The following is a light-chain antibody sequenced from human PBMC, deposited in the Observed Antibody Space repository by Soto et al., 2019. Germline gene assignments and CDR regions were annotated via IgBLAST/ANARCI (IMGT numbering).Light chain of an antibody. CDR3: AAWDDSLNGLWV. CDR1: SSNFVSNG. Sequence: QPVLTQPPSASGTPGQRVTISCSGSSSNFVSNGVNWYRQLPGTAPKLLIYSNNQRPSGVPDRFSGSKSGTSASLAISGLQSDDEADYYCAAWDDSLNGLWVFGGGTKLTVL. V-gene: IGLV1-44*01. CDR2: SNN. J-gene: IGLJ3*02.